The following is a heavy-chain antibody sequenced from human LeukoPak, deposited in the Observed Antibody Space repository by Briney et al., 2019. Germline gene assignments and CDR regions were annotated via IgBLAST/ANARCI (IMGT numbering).Heavy chain of an antibody. Sequence: PSETLSLTCTVSGGSISSYKLSWIRQPAGKGLEWIGRIYSSGSTNYNPSLKSRVAMSVDTSKNQFCLQLSSVTAADTAVYYCTRGIVGATAPDYWGQGTLVIVSS. CDR2: IYSSGST. J-gene: IGHJ4*02. CDR1: GGSISSYK. D-gene: IGHD1-26*01. CDR3: TRGIVGATAPDY. V-gene: IGHV4-4*07.